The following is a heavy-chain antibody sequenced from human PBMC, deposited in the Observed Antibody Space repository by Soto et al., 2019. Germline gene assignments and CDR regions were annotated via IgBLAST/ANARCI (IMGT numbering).Heavy chain of an antibody. J-gene: IGHJ6*01. CDR2: IFFTGAT. CDR1: GETFTIDDFY. V-gene: IGHV4-61*08. Sequence: ESLSLTSIAFGETFTIDDFYWSWNKQPPGKGLEWIGHIFFTGATTSSPSLKSRVTMSIDSSKTQFSLNLTSVTAADSAIYYCARARAASAESSLGRRLDVCGQGITLTGYS. CDR3: ARARAASAESSLGRRLDV. D-gene: IGHD2-2*01.